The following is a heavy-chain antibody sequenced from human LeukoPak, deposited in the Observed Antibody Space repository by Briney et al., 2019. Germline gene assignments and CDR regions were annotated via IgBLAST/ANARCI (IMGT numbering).Heavy chain of an antibody. Sequence: SETLSLTCTASGGSISSYYWSWIRQPAGKGLEWIGRIYTSGSTNYNPSLKSRVSTSVDTSKNQCSLNLSSVTAADTAVYYCAGGYSYGLWYDYWGQGTLVTVSS. CDR1: GGSISSYY. CDR2: IYTSGST. D-gene: IGHD5-18*01. CDR3: AGGYSYGLWYDY. J-gene: IGHJ4*02. V-gene: IGHV4-4*07.